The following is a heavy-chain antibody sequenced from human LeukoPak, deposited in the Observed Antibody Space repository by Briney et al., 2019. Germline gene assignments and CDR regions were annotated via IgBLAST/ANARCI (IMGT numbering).Heavy chain of an antibody. CDR1: GYTFTGYY. D-gene: IGHD1-1*01. CDR3: ARDLLGQLYYFDY. J-gene: IGHJ4*02. Sequence: ASVKVSCKASGYTFTGYYIHWVRQAPGQGPEWVGWINPNSGGTNYAQKFQGRVTMTRDTSISTAYMELSRLGSDDTAVYYCARDLLGQLYYFDYWGQGTLVTVSS. CDR2: INPNSGGT. V-gene: IGHV1-2*02.